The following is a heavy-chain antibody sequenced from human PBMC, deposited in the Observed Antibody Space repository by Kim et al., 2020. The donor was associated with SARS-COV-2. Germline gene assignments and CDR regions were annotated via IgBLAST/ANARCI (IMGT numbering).Heavy chain of an antibody. D-gene: IGHD3-10*01. J-gene: IGHJ4*02. V-gene: IGHV3-21*01. CDR3: ARGSLGEFDS. Sequence: YIYYADSLKGRFTISRDNAKNSVYLQMNSLRAEDTAVYYCARGSLGEFDSWGQGTLVTVSS. CDR2: YI.